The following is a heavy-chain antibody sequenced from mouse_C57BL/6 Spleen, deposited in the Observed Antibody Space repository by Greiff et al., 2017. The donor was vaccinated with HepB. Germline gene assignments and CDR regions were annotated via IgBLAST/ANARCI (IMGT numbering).Heavy chain of an antibody. D-gene: IGHD1-1*01. CDR3: ARHLITTVVRYYAMDY. J-gene: IGHJ4*01. CDR1: GFTFSSYG. Sequence: EVHLVESGGDLVKPGGSLKLSCAASGFTFSSYGMSWVRQTPDKRLEWVATISSGGSYTYYPDSVKGRFTISRDNAKNTLYLQMSSLKSEDTAMYYCARHLITTVVRYYAMDYWGQGTSVTVSS. V-gene: IGHV5-6*01. CDR2: ISSGGSYT.